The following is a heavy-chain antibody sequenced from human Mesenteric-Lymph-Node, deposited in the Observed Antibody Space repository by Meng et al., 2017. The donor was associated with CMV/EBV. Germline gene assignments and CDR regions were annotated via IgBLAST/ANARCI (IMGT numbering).Heavy chain of an antibody. V-gene: IGHV1-69*06. Sequence: SSCVSLSSYAISWVRLAPGHGLEWMGGIVPIFGTAHDAQKFRGRVTITADKSTSTAYMELSSLRSEDTAVYYCARVQAAGTVWFDPWGQGTLVTVSS. CDR2: IVPIFGTA. CDR3: ARVQAAGTVWFDP. CDR1: CVSLSSYA. D-gene: IGHD6-13*01. J-gene: IGHJ5*02.